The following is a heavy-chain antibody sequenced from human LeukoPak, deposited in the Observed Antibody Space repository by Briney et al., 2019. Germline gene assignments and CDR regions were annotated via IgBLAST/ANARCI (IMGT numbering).Heavy chain of an antibody. Sequence: EASVKVSCKASGYTFTTYSLNWVRQAPGQGLEWMGWINTNTGNPTYAQGFTGRFVFSLDTSVGTALLQISSLEPEDTAVYYCARKQVEPDRYFDYWGQGTLVTVSS. D-gene: IGHD6-6*01. CDR3: ARKQVEPDRYFDY. V-gene: IGHV7-4-1*02. CDR2: INTNTGNP. J-gene: IGHJ4*02. CDR1: GYTFTTYS.